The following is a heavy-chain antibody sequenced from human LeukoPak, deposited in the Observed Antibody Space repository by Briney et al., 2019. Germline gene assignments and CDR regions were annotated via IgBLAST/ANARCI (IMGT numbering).Heavy chain of an antibody. J-gene: IGHJ5*02. CDR3: ARSRYFDWLLTNWFDP. CDR2: IYYSGST. Sequence: SETLSLTCTVSGGSISSSSYYWGWIRQPPGKGLEWIGSIYYSGSTYYNPSLQSRVTISVDTSKNQFSLKLSSVTAADTAVYYCARSRYFDWLLTNWFDPWGQGTLVTVSS. D-gene: IGHD3-9*01. CDR1: GGSISSSSYY. V-gene: IGHV4-39*01.